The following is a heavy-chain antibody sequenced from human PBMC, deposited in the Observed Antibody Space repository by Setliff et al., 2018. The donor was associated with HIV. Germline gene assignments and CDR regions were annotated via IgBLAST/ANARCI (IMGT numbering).Heavy chain of an antibody. CDR2: ISPSDGST. D-gene: IGHD3-10*01. Sequence: ASVKVSCKASGYTFTSYYMHWVRQAPGQGLEWMGIISPSDGSTNYAQKFLGRVTLTRDTSLNTFYMELTNLRSEDTAFYYCVRGRKDLTMVRVPNFDYWGQGTLVTVSS. J-gene: IGHJ4*02. CDR3: VRGRKDLTMVRVPNFDY. V-gene: IGHV1-46*01. CDR1: GYTFTSYY.